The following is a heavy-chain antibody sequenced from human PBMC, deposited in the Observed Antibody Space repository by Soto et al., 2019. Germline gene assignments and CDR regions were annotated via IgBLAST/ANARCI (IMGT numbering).Heavy chain of an antibody. CDR3: ARGGDYDILTGYSFFDY. CDR2: IYYSGST. CDR1: GGSISSYY. V-gene: IGHV4-59*01. J-gene: IGHJ4*02. Sequence: SETLSLTCTVSGGSISSYYWSWIRQPPGKGLEWIGYIYYSGSTNYNPSLKSRVTISVDTSKNQFSLKLSSVAAADTAVYYCARGGDYDILTGYSFFDYWGQGTLVTVSS. D-gene: IGHD3-9*01.